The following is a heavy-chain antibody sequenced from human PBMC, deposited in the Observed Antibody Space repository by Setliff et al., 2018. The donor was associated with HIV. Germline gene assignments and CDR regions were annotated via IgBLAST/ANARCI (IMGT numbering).Heavy chain of an antibody. J-gene: IGHJ4*02. CDR3: ARHEGIRGVSDYFDY. CDR1: GGSISSSSYY. V-gene: IGHV4-39*01. Sequence: SETLSLTCTVSGGSISSSSYYWGWIRQPPGKGLEWIGSTDYSGSSYYNPSLKSRVTIFVDTSKNQFSLKLSSVTAADTSVYYCARHEGIRGVSDYFDYWGQGTLVTVSS. D-gene: IGHD3-10*01. CDR2: TDYSGSS.